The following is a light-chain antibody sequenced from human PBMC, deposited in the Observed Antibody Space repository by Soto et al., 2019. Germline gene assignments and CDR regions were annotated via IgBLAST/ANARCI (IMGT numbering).Light chain of an antibody. CDR3: QQSSDFPLT. Sequence: DIEMTQTPSFVSALLGDRVPITCRASQGISSWLAWYQQKPGKAPKLLIYAATILQSGVPSRFSGSESGTDFSLTISSLQPEDFATYFCQQSSDFPLTFGGGTKVDIK. J-gene: IGKJ4*01. CDR1: QGISSW. V-gene: IGKV1-12*01. CDR2: AAT.